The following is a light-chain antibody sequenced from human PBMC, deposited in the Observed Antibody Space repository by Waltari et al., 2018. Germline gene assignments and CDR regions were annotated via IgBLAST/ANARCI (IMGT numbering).Light chain of an antibody. Sequence: DIVMTQSPDSLAVFLGEGATINFKSSQSVLYSSNNKNYLPWYQQKPGQPPKLLIYWASTRESGVPDRFSGSGSGTDFTLTISSLQAEDVAVYYCQQYYSTPPITFGQGTRLEIK. CDR1: QSVLYSSNNKNY. V-gene: IGKV4-1*01. J-gene: IGKJ5*01. CDR3: QQYYSTPPIT. CDR2: WAS.